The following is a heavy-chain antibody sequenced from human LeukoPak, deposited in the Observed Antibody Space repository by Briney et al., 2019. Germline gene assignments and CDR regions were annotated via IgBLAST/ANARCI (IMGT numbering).Heavy chain of an antibody. D-gene: IGHD1-1*01. V-gene: IGHV3-30*03. Sequence: GGSLRLSCVGSGFTFSNYGMHWVRQAPDKGLEWVAVVAHDGTVKYYADPVKGRFTISRDNGKKTLYLEMTSLRPEDTAVYYCARASGTFDYWGQGTLVTVSS. J-gene: IGHJ4*02. CDR3: ARASGTFDY. CDR2: VAHDGTVK. CDR1: GFTFSNYG.